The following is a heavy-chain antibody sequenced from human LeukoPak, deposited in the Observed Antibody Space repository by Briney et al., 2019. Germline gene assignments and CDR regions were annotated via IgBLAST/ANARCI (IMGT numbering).Heavy chain of an antibody. V-gene: IGHV3-23*01. CDR1: GFIFSSYG. J-gene: IGHJ6*03. D-gene: IGHD3-9*01. CDR3: AKGSKALVFTRDHYMDV. CDR2: ISKSGDT. Sequence: GGSLRLSCAASGFIFSSYGMTWVRQAPGKGLEWVSAISKSGDTFYADSVKGRFTISRDNSKNTLYLQMNSLRAEDTAVYYCAKGSKALVFTRDHYMDVWGKGTTVTISS.